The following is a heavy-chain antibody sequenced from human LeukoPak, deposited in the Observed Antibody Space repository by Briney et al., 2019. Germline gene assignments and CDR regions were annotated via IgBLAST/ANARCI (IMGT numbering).Heavy chain of an antibody. CDR1: GFTFSSYS. J-gene: IGHJ6*03. CDR2: ISSSSSYI. D-gene: IGHD1-14*01. CDR3: ARDEGGASYHLYYYYYMDV. V-gene: IGHV3-21*01. Sequence: PGGSLRLSCAASGFTFSSYSMNWVRQAPGKGLEWVSSISSSSSYIYYADSVKGRFTISRDNAKNSLYLQMNSLRAEDTAVYYCARDEGGASYHLYYYYYMDVWGKGTTVTVSS.